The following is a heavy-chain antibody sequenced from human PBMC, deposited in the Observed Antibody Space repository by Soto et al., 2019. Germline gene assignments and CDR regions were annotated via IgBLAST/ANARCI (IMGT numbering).Heavy chain of an antibody. J-gene: IGHJ4*02. CDR3: ARRWEYYDILTGYYIYYFDY. D-gene: IGHD3-9*01. CDR1: GYTFTNYW. CDR2: IYPGDSDT. V-gene: IGHV5-51*01. Sequence: GESLKISCKGSGYTFTNYWIGWVRQMPGKGLEWMGIIYPGDSDTKYNPSFQGQVTISADKSISTAYLQWSSLKASDTAMYYCARRWEYYDILTGYYIYYFDYWGQGTLVTVSS.